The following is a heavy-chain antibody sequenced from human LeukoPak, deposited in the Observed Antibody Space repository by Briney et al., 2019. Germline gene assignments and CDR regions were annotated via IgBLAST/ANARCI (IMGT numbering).Heavy chain of an antibody. Sequence: SETLSLTCTVSGGSISSSSYYWGWIRQPPGKGLEWIGTIYYSGSTYYNPSLKSRVTISVDTSQNQFSLRLSSVTAADTAVYYCARDVDIVATVWFDPWGQGTLVTVSS. V-gene: IGHV4-39*02. J-gene: IGHJ5*02. D-gene: IGHD5-12*01. CDR1: GGSISSSSYY. CDR2: IYYSGST. CDR3: ARDVDIVATVWFDP.